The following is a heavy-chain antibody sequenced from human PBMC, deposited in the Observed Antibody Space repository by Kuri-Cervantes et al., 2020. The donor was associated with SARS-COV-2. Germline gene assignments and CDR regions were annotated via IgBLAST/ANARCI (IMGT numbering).Heavy chain of an antibody. D-gene: IGHD6-13*01. Sequence: ESLKISCTASGGSISSSSYYWGWIRQPPGKGLEWIGSIYYSGSTYYNPSLKSRVTISVDTSKNQFSLKLSSVTAADTAVYYYARAMAAAAPFDYWGQGTLVTVSS. J-gene: IGHJ4*02. CDR2: IYYSGST. CDR3: ARAMAAAAPFDY. CDR1: GGSISSSSYY. V-gene: IGHV4-39*07.